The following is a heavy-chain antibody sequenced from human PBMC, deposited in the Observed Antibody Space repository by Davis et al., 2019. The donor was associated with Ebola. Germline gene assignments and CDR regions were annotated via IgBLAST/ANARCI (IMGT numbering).Heavy chain of an antibody. CDR2: IYYSGST. CDR1: GGSISSGDYY. Sequence: PSETLSLTCTVSGGSISSGDYYWSWLRQPPGKGREWIGYIYYSGSTYYNPSLKSRVTITVDTSKNQFSLKLSSVTAADTAVYYCARKEVVIATPFDCWGQGTLVTVSS. J-gene: IGHJ4*02. CDR3: ARKEVVIATPFDC. V-gene: IGHV4-30-4*01. D-gene: IGHD2-21*01.